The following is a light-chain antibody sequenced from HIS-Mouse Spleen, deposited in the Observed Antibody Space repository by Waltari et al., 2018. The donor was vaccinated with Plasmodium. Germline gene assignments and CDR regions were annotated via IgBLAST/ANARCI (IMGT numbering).Light chain of an antibody. CDR3: QQYGSSPPWT. J-gene: IGKJ1*01. CDR2: GAS. Sequence: EIVLTQSPGTLSLSPGERDTLSCRASQSVSSSYLACYQQKPGQAPRLLIYGASSRATGIPDRFSGSGSGTDFTLTISRLEPEDFAVYYCQQYGSSPPWTFGQGTKVEIK. V-gene: IGKV3-20*01. CDR1: QSVSSSY.